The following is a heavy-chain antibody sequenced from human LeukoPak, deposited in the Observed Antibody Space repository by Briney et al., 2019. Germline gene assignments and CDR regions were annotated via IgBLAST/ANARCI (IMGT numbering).Heavy chain of an antibody. CDR2: INHSGST. D-gene: IGHD3-3*01. V-gene: IGHV4-34*01. J-gene: IGHJ4*02. Sequence: SETLSLTCAVYGGSFSGYYWSWIRQPPGKGLEWIGEINHSGSTNYNPSLKSRVTISVDTSKNQFSLKLSSVTAADTAVYYCARIPLTLRFLEWFEVQDYWGQGTLVTVSS. CDR1: GGSFSGYY. CDR3: ARIPLTLRFLEWFEVQDY.